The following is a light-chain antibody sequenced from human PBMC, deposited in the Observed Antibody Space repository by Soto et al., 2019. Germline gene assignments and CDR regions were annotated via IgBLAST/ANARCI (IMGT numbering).Light chain of an antibody. CDR3: QQYIRRPLS. CDR1: QDVTNS. Sequence: EILMTQSPATLSLSPGEGVTLSCRPAQDVTNSVAWYQKKSGQAPRLLIYDASARASGVSARFSGSGSGTDFTLTISGLQAGDFAVYFSQQYIRRPLSFGQGTRREIK. J-gene: IGKJ5*01. CDR2: DAS. V-gene: IGKV3-15*01.